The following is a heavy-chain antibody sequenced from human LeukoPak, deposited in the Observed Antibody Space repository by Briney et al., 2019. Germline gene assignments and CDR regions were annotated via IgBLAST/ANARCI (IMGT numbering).Heavy chain of an antibody. V-gene: IGHV4-59*08. CDR2: SCYSGST. Sequence: PSETLSLTCTVTSGFVSSYYWGWIRQPPGKGLELIGYSCYSGSTYYNPSLKSRVAISVDASKHQFSLRLTSVTAADTAMYYCARQITVFGVLTPREFDYWGQGSLVTVSS. CDR3: ARQITVFGVLTPREFDY. J-gene: IGHJ4*02. CDR1: SGFVSSYY. D-gene: IGHD3-3*01.